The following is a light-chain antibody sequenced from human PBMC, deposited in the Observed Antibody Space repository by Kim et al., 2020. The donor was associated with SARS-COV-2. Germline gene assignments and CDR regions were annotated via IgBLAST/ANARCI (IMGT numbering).Light chain of an antibody. Sequence: SSELTQDPAVSVALGQTVTITCQGDSLRLYYASWYQQKPGQAPQLVIYGKNSRPSGIPDRFPGSSSGNTASLTITGAQAEDEADYYCNSRDNSGYYVVFGGGTQLTVL. CDR1: SLRLYY. CDR2: GKN. CDR3: NSRDNSGYYVV. J-gene: IGLJ2*01. V-gene: IGLV3-19*01.